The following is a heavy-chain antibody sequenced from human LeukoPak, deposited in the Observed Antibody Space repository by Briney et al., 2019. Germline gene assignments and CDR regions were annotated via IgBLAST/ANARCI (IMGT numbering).Heavy chain of an antibody. CDR2: IYYSGST. Sequence: SQTLSLTCTVSGASINSGDFFWSWIRQAPGQGLEWIGNIYYSGSTYYNPSLKSRVTISVDTSKNQFSLKLSSVTAADTAVYYCARDTIAAAGNFDYWGQGTLVTVSS. D-gene: IGHD6-13*01. V-gene: IGHV4-30-4*08. CDR3: ARDTIAAAGNFDY. CDR1: GASINSGDFF. J-gene: IGHJ4*02.